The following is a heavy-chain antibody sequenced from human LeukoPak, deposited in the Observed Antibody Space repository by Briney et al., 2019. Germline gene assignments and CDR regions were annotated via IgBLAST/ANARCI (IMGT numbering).Heavy chain of an antibody. J-gene: IGHJ4*02. CDR3: AHYSVSACFDF. V-gene: IGHV2-5*02. D-gene: IGHD5/OR15-5a*01. CDR2: IYWDDDK. CDR1: GFSLSSTGVG. Sequence: SGPTLVKPTHTLTLTSRFSGFSLSSTGVGVGWIRQSPGKALEWLALIYWDDDKRYSPSLKSRLTITKDTSKNQVVPTMTNMDPEYAATYYCAHYSVSACFDFWGQGTLVSVSS.